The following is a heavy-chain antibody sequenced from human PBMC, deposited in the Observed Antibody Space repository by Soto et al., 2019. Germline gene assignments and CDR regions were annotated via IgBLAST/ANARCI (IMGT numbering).Heavy chain of an antibody. CDR3: AKGPRYYDSSGYYDF. Sequence: GGSLRLSCAASGFTFSSYGMHWVRQAPGKGLEWVAVISYDGSNKYYADSVKGRFTISRDNSKNTLYLQMNSLRAEDTAVYYCAKGPRYYDSSGYYDFWGQGTLVTVSS. V-gene: IGHV3-30*18. D-gene: IGHD3-22*01. CDR2: ISYDGSNK. J-gene: IGHJ4*02. CDR1: GFTFSSYG.